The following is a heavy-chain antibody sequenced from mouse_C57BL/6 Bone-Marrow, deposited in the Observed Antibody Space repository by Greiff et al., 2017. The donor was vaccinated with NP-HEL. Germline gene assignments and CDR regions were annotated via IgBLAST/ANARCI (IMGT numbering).Heavy chain of an antibody. V-gene: IGHV10-1*01. CDR1: GFSFNTYA. J-gene: IGHJ3*01. D-gene: IGHD1-1*01. Sequence: EVNVVESGGGLVQPKGSLKLSCAASGFSFNTYAMNWVRQAPGKGLEWVARIRSKSNNYATYYADSVKDRFTISRDESKSMLYLQMNNLKTEETAMYYCVRGGLATYWGQGTLVTVSA. CDR3: VRGGLATY. CDR2: IRSKSNNYAT.